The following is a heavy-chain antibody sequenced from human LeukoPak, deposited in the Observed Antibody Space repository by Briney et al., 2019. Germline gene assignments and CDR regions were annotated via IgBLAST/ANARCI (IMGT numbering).Heavy chain of an antibody. Sequence: GGSLRLSCAASGFTFSSYEMNWVRQVPGKGLEWVSYISSSSSTIYYADSVKGRFTISRDNAKNSLYLQMSSLRDEDTAVYYCARVYSSGTQGGSDYWGQGTLVTVSS. J-gene: IGHJ4*02. CDR3: ARVYSSGTQGGSDY. V-gene: IGHV3-48*02. CDR1: GFTFSSYE. CDR2: ISSSSSTI. D-gene: IGHD6-19*01.